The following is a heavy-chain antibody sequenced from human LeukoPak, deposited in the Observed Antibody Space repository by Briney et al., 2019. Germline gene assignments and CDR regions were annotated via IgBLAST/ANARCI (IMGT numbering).Heavy chain of an antibody. CDR1: GFTFSTYG. V-gene: IGHV3-30*02. CDR3: AKGLGFHFDY. CDR2: VRDDGTNK. D-gene: IGHD3-10*01. Sequence: GGSLRLSCAASGFTFSTYGMHWVRQAPGKGLEWVTFVRDDGTNKYYADSVKGRLTISRDNSKTTLYLQMNSLRPEDTAVYYCAKGLGFHFDYWGQGTLVTVSS. J-gene: IGHJ4*02.